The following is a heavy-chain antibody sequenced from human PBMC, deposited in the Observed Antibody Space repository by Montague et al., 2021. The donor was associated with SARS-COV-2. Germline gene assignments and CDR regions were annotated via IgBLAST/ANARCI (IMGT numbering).Heavy chain of an antibody. Sequence: TLSLTCTVSGGSISSGGYYWSWIRQHPGKGLEWIGYIYYSGSTYYHPSLKSRVTISVDTSKNQFYLKLSSVTAADTAVYYCARARITMIVVVNAFDIWGQGTMVTVSS. CDR2: IYYSGST. J-gene: IGHJ3*02. V-gene: IGHV4-31*03. D-gene: IGHD3-22*01. CDR3: ARARITMIVVVNAFDI. CDR1: GGSISSGGYY.